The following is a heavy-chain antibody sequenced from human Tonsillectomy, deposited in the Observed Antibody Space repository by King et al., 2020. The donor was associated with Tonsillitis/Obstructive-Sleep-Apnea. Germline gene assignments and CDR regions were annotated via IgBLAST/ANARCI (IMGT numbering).Heavy chain of an antibody. Sequence: VQLQESGPGLVKPSQTLSLTCTVSGGSISSGGYYWSWIRQHPGKGLEWIGYIYYSGSTYYNPSLKSRVTISVDTSKNQFSLKLSSVTAADTAVYYCAGWGVGAHDFDYWGQGTLVTVSS. CDR1: GGSISSGGYY. J-gene: IGHJ4*02. V-gene: IGHV4-31*03. CDR3: AGWGVGAHDFDY. CDR2: IYYSGST. D-gene: IGHD1-26*01.